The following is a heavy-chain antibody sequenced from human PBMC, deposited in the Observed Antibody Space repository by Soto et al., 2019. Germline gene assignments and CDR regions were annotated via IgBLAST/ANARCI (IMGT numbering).Heavy chain of an antibody. CDR3: ARGRWNYYYYVDV. Sequence: GASVKVSCKASGYTLTIHPMHWVRQAPGQRLEWMGWISAATGNTKYAQNFQGRVTMTRNTSVSTAYMELSSLRSEDTAVYYCARGRWNYYYYVDVWGKGTTVTVS. V-gene: IGHV1-3*01. J-gene: IGHJ6*03. CDR2: ISAATGNT. CDR1: GYTLTIHP.